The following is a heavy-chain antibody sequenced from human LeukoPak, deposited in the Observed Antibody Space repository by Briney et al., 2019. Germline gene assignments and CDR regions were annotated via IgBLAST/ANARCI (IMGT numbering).Heavy chain of an antibody. Sequence: SETLSLTCTVSGDSISGYYWSWIRQPPGKGLEWIGEINHSGSTNYNPSLKSRVTISVDTSKNQFSLKLSSVTAADTAVYYCASGGGIIDYWGQGTLVTVSS. D-gene: IGHD1-26*01. CDR2: INHSGST. CDR3: ASGGGIIDY. CDR1: GDSISGYY. J-gene: IGHJ4*02. V-gene: IGHV4-34*01.